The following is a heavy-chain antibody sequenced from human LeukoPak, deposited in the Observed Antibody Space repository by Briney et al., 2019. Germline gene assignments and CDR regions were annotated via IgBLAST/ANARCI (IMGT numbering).Heavy chain of an antibody. Sequence: AGGSLRLSCAASGFTFSTYAMHWVRQAPGKGLEWVTVISFDGNNKNYADSVKGRFTISRDSSKSTLYLQLNSLRAEDTAVYYCARVHEYGDYGARYYFGYWGQGTLVTVSS. CDR2: ISFDGNNK. CDR1: GFTFSTYA. D-gene: IGHD4-17*01. V-gene: IGHV3-30*04. CDR3: ARVHEYGDYGARYYFGY. J-gene: IGHJ4*02.